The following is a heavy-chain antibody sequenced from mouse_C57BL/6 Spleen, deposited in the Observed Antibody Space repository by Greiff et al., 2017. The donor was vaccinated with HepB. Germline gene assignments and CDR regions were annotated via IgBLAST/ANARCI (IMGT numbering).Heavy chain of an antibody. CDR3: ARAAGTYSLFAY. J-gene: IGHJ3*01. D-gene: IGHD4-1*01. CDR2: ISSGSSTI. CDR1: GFTFSDYG. Sequence: EVHLVESGGGLVKPGGSLKLSCAASGFTFSDYGMHWVRQAPEKGLEWVAYISSGSSTIYYADTVKGRFTISRDNAKNTLFLQMTSLRSEDTAMYYCARAAGTYSLFAYWGQGTLVTVSA. V-gene: IGHV5-17*01.